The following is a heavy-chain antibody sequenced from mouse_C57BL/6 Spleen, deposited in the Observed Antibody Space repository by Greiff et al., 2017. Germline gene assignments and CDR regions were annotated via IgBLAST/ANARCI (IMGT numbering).Heavy chain of an antibody. CDR2: IRSKSNNYAT. CDR1: GFSFNTYA. J-gene: IGHJ4*01. CDR3: VRLYDGYYVLLDY. D-gene: IGHD2-3*01. V-gene: IGHV10-1*01. Sequence: EVQLVESGGGLAQPKGSLKLSCAASGFSFNTYAMNWVRQAPGKGLEWVARIRSKSNNYATYYADSVKDRFTISRDDSESMLYLQMNNLKAEDTAMYYCVRLYDGYYVLLDYWGQGTSVTVSS.